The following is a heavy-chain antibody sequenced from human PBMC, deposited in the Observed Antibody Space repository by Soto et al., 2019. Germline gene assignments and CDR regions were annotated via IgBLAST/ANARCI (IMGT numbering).Heavy chain of an antibody. CDR3: ARDPAAGTGGIYNWFDP. Sequence: GGSLRLSCAASGFTFSSYAMHWVRQAPGKGLEWVAVISYDGSNKYYADSVKGRFTISRDNSKNTLYLQMNSLRAEDTAVYYCARDPAAGTGGIYNWFDPWGQGTLVTVSS. D-gene: IGHD6-13*01. V-gene: IGHV3-30-3*01. CDR1: GFTFSSYA. CDR2: ISYDGSNK. J-gene: IGHJ5*02.